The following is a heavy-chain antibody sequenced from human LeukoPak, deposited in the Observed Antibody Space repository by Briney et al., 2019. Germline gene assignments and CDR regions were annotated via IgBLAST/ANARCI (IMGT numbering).Heavy chain of an antibody. CDR1: GFTFRKYW. D-gene: IGHD3-10*01. J-gene: IGHJ4*02. CDR3: VRDWFGEFR. V-gene: IGHV3-74*01. CDR2: INNEGTGT. Sequence: PGGSLRLSCATSGFTFRKYWMHWVRQAPGKGLVWISRINNEGTGTIYADFVKGRFTISRDNAENTLYLQMNSLRVEDTAVYYCVRDWFGEFRWGQGTQVTVSS.